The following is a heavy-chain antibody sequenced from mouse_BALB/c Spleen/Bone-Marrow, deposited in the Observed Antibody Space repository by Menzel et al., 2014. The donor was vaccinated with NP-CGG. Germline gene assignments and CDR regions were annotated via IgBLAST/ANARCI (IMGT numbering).Heavy chain of an antibody. D-gene: IGHD2-1*01. V-gene: IGHV5-4*02. CDR2: ISDGGSYT. J-gene: IGHJ4*01. CDR1: GFTFSDYY. Sequence: EVKLQESGGGLVKPGGSLKLSCAASGFTFSDYYMYWVRQTPEKRLEWVATISDGGSYTYYPDSVKGRFIISRDNAKNNLYLQMSSLKSEDTAMYYCARDGNYYAMDYWGQGTSVTVSS. CDR3: ARDGNYYAMDY.